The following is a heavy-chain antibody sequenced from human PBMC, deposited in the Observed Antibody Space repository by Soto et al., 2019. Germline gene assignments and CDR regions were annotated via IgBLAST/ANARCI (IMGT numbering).Heavy chain of an antibody. J-gene: IGHJ5*02. Sequence: QLQLQESGSGLVKPSQTLALTCAVSGGSISSGPYSWSWIRQPPGKGLEWIGYIYHDGSTYYNPSLKSRVTISVDKCKNQFSLKLSSVTAADTAVYYCARRVNSVVDPWGQGTLVTVSS. CDR3: ARRVNSVVDP. V-gene: IGHV4-30-2*01. CDR2: IYHDGST. CDR1: GGSISSGPYS. D-gene: IGHD1-1*01.